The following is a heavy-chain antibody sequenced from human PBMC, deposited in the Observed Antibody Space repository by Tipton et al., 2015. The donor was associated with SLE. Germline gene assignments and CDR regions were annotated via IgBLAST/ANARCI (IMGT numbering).Heavy chain of an antibody. V-gene: IGHV4-38-2*01. CDR3: ARGVAHYYDSGSFDI. D-gene: IGHD3-22*01. CDR1: GFSISSGYY. J-gene: IGHJ3*02. CDR2: IYQSGNS. Sequence: TLSLTCDVSGFSISSGYYWGWIRQPPGKGLEWIGSIYQSGNSYYNPSLKGRVSVSMNAFHNQLFLRRNSVTAADTAVYYCARGVAHYYDSGSFDIWGQGTMVTVSS.